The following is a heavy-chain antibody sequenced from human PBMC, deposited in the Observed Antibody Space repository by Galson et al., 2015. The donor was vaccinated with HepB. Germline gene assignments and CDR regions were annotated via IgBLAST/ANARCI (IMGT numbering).Heavy chain of an antibody. CDR1: GFTFSSYS. J-gene: IGHJ6*02. V-gene: IGHV3-21*01. D-gene: IGHD3-9*01. Sequence: SLRLSCAASGFTFSSYSMNWVRQAPGKGLEWVSSISSSSSYIYYADSVKGRFTISRDNAKNSLYLQMNSLRAEDTAVYYCARGHYDILTGYYSYYYGMDVWGQGTTVTVSS. CDR2: ISSSSSYI. CDR3: ARGHYDILTGYYSYYYGMDV.